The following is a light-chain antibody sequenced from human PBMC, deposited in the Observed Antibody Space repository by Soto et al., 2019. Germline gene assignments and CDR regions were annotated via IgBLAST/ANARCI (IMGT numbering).Light chain of an antibody. Sequence: EILLTQSPPTLSLSPGESATLSCWASQSISTYLGWYQQKPGQAPRLLIYDASTRATGIPARFSGSGSVTDFTLTISSLEPDDSAVYYCQQRSHWPPITFGQGTRLEI. CDR2: DAS. J-gene: IGKJ5*01. CDR3: QQRSHWPPIT. V-gene: IGKV3-11*01. CDR1: QSISTY.